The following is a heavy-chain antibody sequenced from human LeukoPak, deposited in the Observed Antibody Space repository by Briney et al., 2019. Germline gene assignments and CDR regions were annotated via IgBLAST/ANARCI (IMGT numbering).Heavy chain of an antibody. CDR1: GGSISSYY. Sequence: PSETLSLTCTVSGGSISSYYWSWIQQPPGKGLEWIGYIYYSGSTNYNPSLKSRVTISVDTSKNQFSLKLSSVTAADTAVYYCARATRYSSSWYLGYWGQGTLVTVSS. CDR2: IYYSGST. J-gene: IGHJ4*02. D-gene: IGHD6-13*01. V-gene: IGHV4-59*01. CDR3: ARATRYSSSWYLGY.